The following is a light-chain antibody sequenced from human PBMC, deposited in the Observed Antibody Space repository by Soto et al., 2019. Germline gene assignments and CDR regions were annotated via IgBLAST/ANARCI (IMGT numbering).Light chain of an antibody. CDR3: SSHKTSTNTLV. CDR1: GSDDVPYNY. V-gene: IGLV2-14*01. Sequence: QAVVTQPASVSGSPGQSITISCTGAGSDDVPYNYVSWYQQHPGKAPKLIIYEVNNRPSGVSNRFSGSKSGSTASLTISGLQAEDEADYYCSSHKTSTNTLVFGGGTKLTVL. J-gene: IGLJ2*01. CDR2: EVN.